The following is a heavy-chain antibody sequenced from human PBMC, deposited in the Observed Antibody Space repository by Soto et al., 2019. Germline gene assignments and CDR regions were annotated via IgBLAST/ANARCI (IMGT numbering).Heavy chain of an antibody. J-gene: IGHJ4*02. V-gene: IGHV3-23*01. CDR1: GFTFSNYA. D-gene: IGHD6-19*01. Sequence: EVQLLESGGGLVQPGGSLRLSCVASGFTFSNYAMSWVRQAPGKGLEWVSGISGSGGTTYYADTVKGRFTVSRDNSKDTLNLQMNSLRAEDTVVYSCAKTPRQWLVYVDYWGQGTRVTVSS. CDR3: AKTPRQWLVYVDY. CDR2: ISGSGGTT.